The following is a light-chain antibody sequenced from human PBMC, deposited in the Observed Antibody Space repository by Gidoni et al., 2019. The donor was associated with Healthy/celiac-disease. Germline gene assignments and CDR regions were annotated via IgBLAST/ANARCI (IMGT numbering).Light chain of an antibody. J-gene: IGLJ2*01. V-gene: IGLV1-44*01. CDR2: SKN. CDR3: AAWDDSLNGVV. CDR1: SSNIGSNT. Sequence: QSVLTQPPSASGTPVQRVTISRSGSSSNIGSNTVTWYQQLPGTAPKLLIYSKNQRPSGVPDRFSGSKSGTSASLAISGLQSEDEADYYCAAWDDSLNGVVFGGGTKLTVL.